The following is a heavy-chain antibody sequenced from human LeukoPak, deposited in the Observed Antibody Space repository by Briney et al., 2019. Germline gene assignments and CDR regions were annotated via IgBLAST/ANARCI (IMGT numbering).Heavy chain of an antibody. CDR3: ARDFDHYDSSGYLDS. CDR1: GYTLTNYY. D-gene: IGHD3-22*01. J-gene: IGHJ4*02. Sequence: ASAKVSCKASGYTLTNYYMHWVRQAPGQGLEWMGTINPSGGSTSYAQKFQGRVTMTRDTSTSTVYMELSSLRSEDTAVYYCARDFDHYDSSGYLDSWGQGTLVTVSS. CDR2: INPSGGST. V-gene: IGHV1-46*01.